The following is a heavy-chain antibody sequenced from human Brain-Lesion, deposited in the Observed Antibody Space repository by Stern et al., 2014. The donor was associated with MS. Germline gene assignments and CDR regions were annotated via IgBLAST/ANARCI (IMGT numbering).Heavy chain of an antibody. CDR2: FDPEDGET. D-gene: IGHD1-26*01. CDR1: GYPLTDLS. J-gene: IGHJ4*02. V-gene: IGHV1-24*01. CDR3: ATLSPGAGGNYYRHFDY. Sequence: VQLVESGAGVKKPGASVKVSCKVSGYPLTDLSMHWVRQAPRKGLEWMGGFDPEDGETIYAQKFQGRVTMTEDTSTDTAYMELSSLRSEYTAVYYCATLSPGAGGNYYRHFDYWGQGTLVTVSS.